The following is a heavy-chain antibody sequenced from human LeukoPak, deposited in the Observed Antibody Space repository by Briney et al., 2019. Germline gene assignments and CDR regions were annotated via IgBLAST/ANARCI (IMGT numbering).Heavy chain of an antibody. CDR2: IKQDGSEK. D-gene: IGHD4-23*01. CDR3: ATPGNAFVI. J-gene: IGHJ3*02. V-gene: IGHV3-7*01. CDR1: GFTFSNYW. Sequence: GGSLRLSCAASGFTFSNYWMSWVRQAPGKGLEWVANIKQDGSEKYYVDSVKGRFTISRDNAKNSLYLQMNSLRAEDTAVYYCATPGNAFVIWAKGQWSPSLQ.